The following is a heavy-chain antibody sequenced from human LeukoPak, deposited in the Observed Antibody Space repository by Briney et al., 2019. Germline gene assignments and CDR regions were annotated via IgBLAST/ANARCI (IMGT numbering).Heavy chain of an antibody. J-gene: IGHJ4*02. V-gene: IGHV3-53*01. CDR1: GCTVSSNY. Sequence: GGSLRLSCAASGCTVSSNYMSWVRQAPGKGLEWVSVIYSGGSTYYADSVKGRFAISRDNSKNTLYLQMNSLRAEDTAVYYCAREQYSSSFYFDYWGQGTLVTVSS. D-gene: IGHD6-6*01. CDR3: AREQYSSSFYFDY. CDR2: IYSGGST.